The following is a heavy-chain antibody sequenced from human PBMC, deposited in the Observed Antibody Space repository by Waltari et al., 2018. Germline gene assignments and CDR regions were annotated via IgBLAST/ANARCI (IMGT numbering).Heavy chain of an antibody. CDR2: ISSSSSYI. D-gene: IGHD6-13*01. Sequence: EVQLVESGGGLVKPGGSLRLSCAASGFIFSSYSMNWVRQAPGKGLEWVSSISSSSSYIYYADSVKGRFTISRDNAKNSLYLQMNSLRAEDTAVYYCARRQSWSDFDYWGQGTLVTVSS. CDR3: ARRQSWSDFDY. CDR1: GFIFSSYS. J-gene: IGHJ4*02. V-gene: IGHV3-21*01.